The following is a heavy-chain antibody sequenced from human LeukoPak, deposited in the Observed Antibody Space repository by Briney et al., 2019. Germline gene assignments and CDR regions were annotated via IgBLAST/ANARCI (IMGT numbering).Heavy chain of an antibody. V-gene: IGHV3-53*01. CDR2: IYSGGST. CDR1: GFSFSTHG. CDR3: TAAAGRLYGMDV. J-gene: IGHJ6*02. Sequence: PGGSLRLSCAASGFSFSTHGIHWVRQAPGKGLEWVSVIYSGGSTYYADSVKGRFTISRDNSKNTLYLQMNSLRAEDTAVYYCTAAAGRLYGMDVWGQGTTVTVSS. D-gene: IGHD6-13*01.